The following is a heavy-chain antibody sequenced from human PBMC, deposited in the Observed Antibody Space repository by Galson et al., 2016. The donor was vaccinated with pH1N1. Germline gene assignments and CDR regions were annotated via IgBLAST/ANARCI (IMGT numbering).Heavy chain of an antibody. Sequence: SLRLSCAASGFTFSSYEMNWVRQAPGKGLEWVSYIGSSGTTIYYADSVKGRFTISRDNAKNSLYLQMNSLRAEDTAVYYCARVDMILAEEHGMDVWGQGTTVTVSS. J-gene: IGHJ6*02. CDR1: GFTFSSYE. CDR2: IGSSGTTI. D-gene: IGHD3-22*01. CDR3: ARVDMILAEEHGMDV. V-gene: IGHV3-48*03.